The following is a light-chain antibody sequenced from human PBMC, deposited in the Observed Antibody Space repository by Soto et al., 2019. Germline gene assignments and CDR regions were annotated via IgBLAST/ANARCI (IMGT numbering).Light chain of an antibody. CDR1: NNDVGSYNL. J-gene: IGLJ3*02. CDR3: CSYAGSSIWV. CDR2: AGS. V-gene: IGLV2-23*01. Sequence: QSALTQPASVSGSPGQSITISCTGTNNDVGSYNLVSWYQQHPGQAPKLMIYAGSKRSSGVSDRLSGSKSGNTASLTISGLQAEDEADYYCCSYAGSSIWVFGGGTKVTVL.